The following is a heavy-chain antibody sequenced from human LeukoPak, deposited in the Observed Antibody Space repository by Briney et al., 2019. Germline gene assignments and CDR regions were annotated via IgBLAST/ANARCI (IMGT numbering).Heavy chain of an antibody. CDR3: ARGKPSSSGWYFDAFDI. Sequence: GGSLRLSCAASGFTFSSYWMSWVRQAPGKGLEWVANIKQDGSEKYYVDSVKGRFTISRDNAKNSLYLQMNSLRAEDTAVYYCARGKPSSSGWYFDAFDIWGQGTMVTVSS. J-gene: IGHJ3*02. CDR2: IKQDGSEK. CDR1: GFTFSSYW. D-gene: IGHD6-19*01. V-gene: IGHV3-7*01.